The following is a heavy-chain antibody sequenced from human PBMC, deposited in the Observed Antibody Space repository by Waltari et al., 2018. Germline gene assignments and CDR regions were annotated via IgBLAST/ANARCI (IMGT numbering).Heavy chain of an antibody. CDR3: AKDLAGSYYVDY. CDR2: IWYDGSNK. Sequence: QVQLVESGGGVVQPGRSLRLSCAASGFTFSSYGMHWVRQAPGKGLEWVAVIWYDGSNKYYADSVKGRFTISRDNSKNTLYLQMNSLRAEDTAVYYCAKDLAGSYYVDYWGQGTLVTVSS. D-gene: IGHD2-15*01. CDR1: GFTFSSYG. J-gene: IGHJ4*02. V-gene: IGHV3-33*06.